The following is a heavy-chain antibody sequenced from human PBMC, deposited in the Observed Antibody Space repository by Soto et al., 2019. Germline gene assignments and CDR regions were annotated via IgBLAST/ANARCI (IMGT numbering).Heavy chain of an antibody. V-gene: IGHV4-31*03. D-gene: IGHD3-3*01. Sequence: TLSLTCTVSGGSINSGGYYWSWIRHHPGKGLEWIGYIYYSGSTYYNPSLKSRVTISVDTSKNQFSLRLTSVTAADTAVYFCARAQTIFGIITVFDYWGQGTLVTVSS. CDR3: ARAQTIFGIITVFDY. CDR2: IYYSGST. CDR1: GGSINSGGYY. J-gene: IGHJ4*02.